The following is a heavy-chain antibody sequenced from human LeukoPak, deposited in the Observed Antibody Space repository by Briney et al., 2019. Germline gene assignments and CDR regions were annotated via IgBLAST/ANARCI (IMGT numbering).Heavy chain of an antibody. V-gene: IGHV4-34*01. Sequence: SETLSLTCAVYGGSFSGYYWSWIRQPPGKGLEWIGEINHSGSTNYNPSLKSRVTISVDTSKNQFSLKLSSVTAADTAVYYCARAPLRVGIPRGHILPLGSYFDYGAREP. D-gene: IGHD3-10*01. CDR1: GGSFSGYY. CDR3: ARAPLRVGIPRGHILPLGSYFDY. J-gene: IGHJ4*02. CDR2: INHSGST.